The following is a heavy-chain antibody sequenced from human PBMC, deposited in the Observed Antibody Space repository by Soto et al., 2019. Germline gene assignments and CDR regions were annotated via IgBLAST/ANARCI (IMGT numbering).Heavy chain of an antibody. CDR3: ASGKTQMTQDRMGFYYSMDV. Sequence: QVQLVQSGAEVKKPGSSVKISCTASGDTFNNRTFTWVRRVPGQGLEWMGRVIPLLDASNYAEKFQDRATITADKSTNTAYLELSGLKSEDSAIYYCASGKTQMTQDRMGFYYSMDVWGKGTTVTVSS. V-gene: IGHV1-69*08. CDR2: VIPLLDAS. CDR1: GDTFNNRT. J-gene: IGHJ6*03. D-gene: IGHD2-15*01.